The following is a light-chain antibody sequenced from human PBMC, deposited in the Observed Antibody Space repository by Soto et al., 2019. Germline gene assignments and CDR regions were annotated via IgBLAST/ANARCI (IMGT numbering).Light chain of an antibody. CDR2: DAS. Sequence: ETEMTQSPATLSVSPGERATLSRRASQSVSGDLAWYQQKPGQAPRSLIYDASNRATGIPARFSGSGSGTDFTLTISSLEPEDFAVYYCQQRSNGVTFGQGTRLEI. CDR3: QQRSNGVT. J-gene: IGKJ5*01. V-gene: IGKV3-11*01. CDR1: QSVSGD.